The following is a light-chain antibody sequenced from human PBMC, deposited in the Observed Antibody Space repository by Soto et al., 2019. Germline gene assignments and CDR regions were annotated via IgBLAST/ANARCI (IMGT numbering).Light chain of an antibody. J-gene: IGLJ1*01. CDR2: AVT. CDR1: SSDDGGYNY. Sequence: QCALTQPASVSGSPGQSITISCTGTSSDDGGYNYVSWYQQHPGKAPKLMIYAVTDRPSGVSSRFSGSKSGNTASLTISGLQAEDEADYYCSSYTSSSTLFGTGTKGTVI. CDR3: SSYTSSSTL. V-gene: IGLV2-14*01.